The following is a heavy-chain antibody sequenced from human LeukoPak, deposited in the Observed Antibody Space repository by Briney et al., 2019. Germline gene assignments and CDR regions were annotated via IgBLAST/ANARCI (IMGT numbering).Heavy chain of an antibody. CDR1: GFTFSSYS. Sequence: GGSLRLSCAASGFTFSSYSMNWVRQAPGKGLEWVSYISSSCSIIYYADSVKGRFTISRNNAKNSLYLQMNSLRAEDTAVFYCARETYYYDSSGEDAFDIWGQGTMVTVSS. J-gene: IGHJ3*02. CDR2: ISSSCSII. CDR3: ARETYYYDSSGEDAFDI. D-gene: IGHD3-22*01. V-gene: IGHV3-48*01.